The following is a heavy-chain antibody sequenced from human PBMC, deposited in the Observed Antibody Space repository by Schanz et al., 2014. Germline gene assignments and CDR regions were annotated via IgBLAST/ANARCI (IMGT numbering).Heavy chain of an antibody. D-gene: IGHD2-2*01. Sequence: IHLVESGGGLVMPGGSLRLSCAASGFTFSSYAMRWVRQAPGKGLEWVALSSYDVSIKDYSDSVKGRFTISRDNSKDTLYLQMNSLRDEDTAVYYCARGPSRGTYYYGMDVWGQGTTVTVSS. J-gene: IGHJ6*02. V-gene: IGHV3-30*04. CDR2: SSYDVSIK. CDR1: GFTFSSYA. CDR3: ARGPSRGTYYYGMDV.